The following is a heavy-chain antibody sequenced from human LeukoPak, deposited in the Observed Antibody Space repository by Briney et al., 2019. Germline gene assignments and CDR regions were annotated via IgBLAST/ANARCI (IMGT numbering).Heavy chain of an antibody. CDR3: ARGRNIEMTTMSGGSDY. J-gene: IGHJ4*02. V-gene: IGHV1-2*02. Sequence: ASVKVSCKASGYTFTDYYMHWVRQAPGQGLEWMGWLNPNSGDTNYAQKFQGRVSMTRDTSIRTAYMDLCDLRADDPAVYYCARGRNIEMTTMSGGSDYWGQGTLVTVSS. D-gene: IGHD5-24*01. CDR1: GYTFTDYY. CDR2: LNPNSGDT.